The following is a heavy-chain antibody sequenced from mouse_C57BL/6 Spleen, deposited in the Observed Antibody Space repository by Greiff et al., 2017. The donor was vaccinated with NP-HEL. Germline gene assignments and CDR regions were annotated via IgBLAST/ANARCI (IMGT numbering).Heavy chain of an antibody. CDR1: GYTFTSYW. CDR2: IYPSDSET. CDR3: ARRRTGAVDY. J-gene: IGHJ2*01. Sequence: VQLQQPGAELVRPGSSVKLSCKASGYTFTSYWMDWVKQRPGQGLDWIGNIYPSDSETHYNQKFKDKATLTVDKSSSTAYMQLSSLTSEDSAVYYCARRRTGAVDYWGQGTTLTVSS. D-gene: IGHD3-3*01. V-gene: IGHV1-61*01.